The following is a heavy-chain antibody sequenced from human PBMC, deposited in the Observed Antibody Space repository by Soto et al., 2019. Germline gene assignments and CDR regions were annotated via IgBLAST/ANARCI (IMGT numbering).Heavy chain of an antibody. V-gene: IGHV1-18*01. CDR3: ARSGSGWYVGAFDI. Sequence: GASVKVSCKASGYTFTSYGISWVRQAPGQGLEWMGWISAYYGNTNYARKLQGRVTMTTDTSTSTAYMELRSLRSDDTAVYYCARSGSGWYVGAFDIRAQRTTVTVSS. D-gene: IGHD6-19*01. J-gene: IGHJ3*02. CDR2: ISAYYGNT. CDR1: GYTFTSYG.